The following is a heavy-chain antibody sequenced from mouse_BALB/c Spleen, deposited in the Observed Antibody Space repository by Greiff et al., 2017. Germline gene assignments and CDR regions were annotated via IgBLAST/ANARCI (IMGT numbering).Heavy chain of an antibody. CDR2: ISYDGSN. CDR3: ARVVHAMDY. V-gene: IGHV3-6*02. CDR1: GYSITSGYY. J-gene: IGHJ4*01. Sequence: EVKLQESGPGLVKPSQSLSLTCSVTGYSITSGYYWNWIRQFPGNKLEWMGYISYDGSNNYNPSLKNRISITRDTSKNQFFLKLNSVTTEDTATYYCARVVHAMDYWGQGTSVTVSS. D-gene: IGHD2-12*01.